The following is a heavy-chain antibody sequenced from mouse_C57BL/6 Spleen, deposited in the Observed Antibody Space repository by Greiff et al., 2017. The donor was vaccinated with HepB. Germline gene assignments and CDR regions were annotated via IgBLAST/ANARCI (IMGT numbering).Heavy chain of an antibody. V-gene: IGHV1-82*01. D-gene: IGHD1-1*01. CDR2: IYPGDGDT. CDR1: GYAFSSSW. Sequence: VQLQESGPELVKPGASVKISCKASGYAFSSSWMNWVKQRPGKGLEWIGRIYPGDGDTNYNGKFKGKATLTADKSSSTAYMQLSSLTSEDSAVYFCARSTTVVADYWGHGTTLTVSS. CDR3: ARSTTVVADY. J-gene: IGHJ2*01.